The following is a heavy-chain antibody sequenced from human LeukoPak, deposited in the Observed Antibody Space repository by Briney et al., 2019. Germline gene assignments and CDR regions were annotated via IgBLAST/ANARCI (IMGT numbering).Heavy chain of an antibody. CDR2: IQYDGSNK. V-gene: IGHV3-30*02. Sequence: GGSLRLSCAASGFTFSSYGMHWVRQAPGKGLEWVAFIQYDGSNKYYADSVKGRFSISRDNSKNKLYLQMNSLRAEDTAVYHCAKDQIHMDVWGKGTTVTVSS. CDR1: GFTFSSYG. CDR3: AKDQIHMDV. J-gene: IGHJ6*04.